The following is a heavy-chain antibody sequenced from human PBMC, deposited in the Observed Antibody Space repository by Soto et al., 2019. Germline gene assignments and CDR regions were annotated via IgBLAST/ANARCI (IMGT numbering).Heavy chain of an antibody. CDR2: ISKDGSDT. V-gene: IGHV3-30-3*01. J-gene: IGHJ4*02. CDR3: ASPREGQWLVFDH. Sequence: QPGGSLRLSCVVSGFIFSYFGMHWVRQSPGEGLAWVASISKDGSDTYYAESVKGRFTISRDDSKSTVFLQMHTLKVEDTAAYFCASPREGQWLVFDHWGQRTLVTVSS. CDR1: GFIFSYFG. D-gene: IGHD6-19*01.